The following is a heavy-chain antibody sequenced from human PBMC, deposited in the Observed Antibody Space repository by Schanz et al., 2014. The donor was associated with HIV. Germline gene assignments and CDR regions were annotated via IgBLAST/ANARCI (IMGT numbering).Heavy chain of an antibody. CDR3: TRGRFLERGGMDV. Sequence: QVQLVESGGGVVQPGRSLRLSCVASGFTFSTYAMHWVRQAPGKGLEWVAVIWSDGNNKYYGDSVKGRFMISRDNSNNTLYLQMNSLRAEDTAVYFCTRGRFLERGGMDVWGQGTAVTVSS. J-gene: IGHJ6*02. V-gene: IGHV3-33*08. CDR2: IWSDGNNK. D-gene: IGHD3-3*01. CDR1: GFTFSTYA.